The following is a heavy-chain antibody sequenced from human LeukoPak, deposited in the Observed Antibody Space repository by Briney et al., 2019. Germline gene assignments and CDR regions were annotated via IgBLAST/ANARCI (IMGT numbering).Heavy chain of an antibody. CDR2: IYYSGST. CDR3: ARNNRGSGSYSPLDY. Sequence: PSETLSLTCTVSGGSISSGGYYWSWIRQHPGKGLEWIGYIYYSGSTYYNPSLKSRVTISVDTSKNQFSLKLSSVTAADTAVYYCARNNRGSGSYSPLDYWGQGTLVTVSS. J-gene: IGHJ4*02. CDR1: GGSISSGGYY. V-gene: IGHV4-31*03. D-gene: IGHD3-10*01.